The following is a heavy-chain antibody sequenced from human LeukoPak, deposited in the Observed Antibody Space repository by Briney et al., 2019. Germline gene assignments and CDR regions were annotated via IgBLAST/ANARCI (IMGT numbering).Heavy chain of an antibody. V-gene: IGHV4-59*01. D-gene: IGHD3-22*01. CDR1: GGSISSYY. CDR3: ARNPNYYDSSGYWYFDL. CDR2: IYYSGST. Sequence: SETLSLTCTVSGGSISSYYWSWIRQPPGKGLEWIGYIYYSGSTNYNPSLKSRVTISVDTSKNQFSLKLSSVTAADTAVYYCARNPNYYDSSGYWYFDLWGRGTPVTVSS. J-gene: IGHJ2*01.